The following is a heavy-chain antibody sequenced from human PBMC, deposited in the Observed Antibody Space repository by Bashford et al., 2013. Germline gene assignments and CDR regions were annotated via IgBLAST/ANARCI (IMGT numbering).Heavy chain of an antibody. CDR3: ARGGQLNYIWGSCAFDI. V-gene: IGHV1-69*06. Sequence: SVKVSCKASGGTFSSYAISWVRQAPGQGLEWMGGIIPIFGTANYAQKFQGRVTITADKSTSTAYMELSSLRSEDTAVYYCARGGQLNYIWGSCAFDIWAKGQWSPSPQ. J-gene: IGHJ3*02. CDR1: GGTFSSYA. D-gene: IGHD3-16*01. CDR2: IIPIFGTA.